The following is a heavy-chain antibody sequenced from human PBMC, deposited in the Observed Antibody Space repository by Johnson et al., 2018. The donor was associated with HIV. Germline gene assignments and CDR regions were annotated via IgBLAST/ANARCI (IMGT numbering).Heavy chain of an antibody. Sequence: QVQLVESGGGLIKPGGSLRLSCAASGFTFSDYYMNWIRQAPGKGLEWVSYISSSGSTIYYADSVKGRFIISRDNAKNSLYLQMNSLRAEDTAVYYCASIDPSVAFDIWGQGTMVIVSS. CDR1: GFTFSDYY. CDR2: ISSSGSTI. J-gene: IGHJ3*02. CDR3: ASIDPSVAFDI. V-gene: IGHV3-11*04.